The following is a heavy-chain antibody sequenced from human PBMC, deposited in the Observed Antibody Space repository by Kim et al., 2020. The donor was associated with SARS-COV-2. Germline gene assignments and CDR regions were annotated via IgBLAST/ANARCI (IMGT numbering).Heavy chain of an antibody. CDR2: IYYSGST. V-gene: IGHV4-31*03. CDR3: ATRGGSGDYEIGAFDI. Sequence: SETLSLTCTVSGGSISSGGYYWSWIRQHPGKGLEWIGYIYYSGSTYYNPSLKSRVTISVDTSKNQFSLKLSSVTAADTAVYYCATRGGSGDYEIGAFDIWGQGTLVTVSS. D-gene: IGHD4-17*01. CDR1: GGSISSGGYY. J-gene: IGHJ3*02.